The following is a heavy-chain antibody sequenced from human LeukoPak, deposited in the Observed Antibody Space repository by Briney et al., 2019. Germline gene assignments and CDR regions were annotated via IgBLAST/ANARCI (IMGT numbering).Heavy chain of an antibody. D-gene: IGHD3-10*01. CDR1: GGSISSGGYY. CDR2: IYHSGST. CDR3: ARDATSDYYGSGSYKGGFDY. Sequence: PSQTLSLTCTVSGGSISSGGYYWSWIRQPPGKGLEWIGYIYHSGSTYYNPSLKSRVTISVDRSKNQFSLKLSSVTAADTAVYYCARDATSDYYGSGSYKGGFDYWGQGTLVTVSS. V-gene: IGHV4-30-2*01. J-gene: IGHJ4*02.